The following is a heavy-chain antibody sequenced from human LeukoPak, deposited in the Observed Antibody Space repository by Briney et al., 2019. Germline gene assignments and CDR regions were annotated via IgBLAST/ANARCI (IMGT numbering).Heavy chain of an antibody. CDR1: GFTFSSYA. CDR3: AKSRDSSVAFDY. V-gene: IGHV3-23*01. J-gene: IGHJ4*02. CDR2: ISGSGGGT. Sequence: GGSLRLSCAASGFTFSSYALSWVRQAPGKGLEWVSAISGSGGGTYYADSVKGRFTIFRDNSKNTLYLQMNSLRAEDTAVYYCAKSRDSSVAFDYWGQGTLLTVSS. D-gene: IGHD6-19*01.